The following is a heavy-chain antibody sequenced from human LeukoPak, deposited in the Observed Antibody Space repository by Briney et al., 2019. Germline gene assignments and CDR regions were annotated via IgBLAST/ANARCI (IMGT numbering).Heavy chain of an antibody. D-gene: IGHD5-24*01. Sequence: GGSLRLSCAASGFTFSSYSMNWVRQAPGKGLEWVSSISSSSSYIYYADSVKGRFTISRDNAKNSLYLQMNSLRAEDTAVYYCARARRDGSSGGLAHYYFDYWGQGTLVTVSS. J-gene: IGHJ4*02. V-gene: IGHV3-21*01. CDR3: ARARRDGSSGGLAHYYFDY. CDR1: GFTFSSYS. CDR2: ISSSSSYI.